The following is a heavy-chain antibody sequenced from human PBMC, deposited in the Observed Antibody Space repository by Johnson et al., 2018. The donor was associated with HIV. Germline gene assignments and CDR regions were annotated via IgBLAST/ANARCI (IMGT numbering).Heavy chain of an antibody. J-gene: IGHJ3*01. CDR3: AKAVSVSSWKHRGTFDV. CDR1: GSIVSSNY. CDR2: IYSGGNT. D-gene: IGHD6-13*01. Sequence: VQLVESGGGVVQPGGSLRLSCAASGSIVSSNYMSWVRQAPGKGLEWVSVIYSGGNTYYADSVKGRFTISRDNSKNTLYLQMTSLRAEDTAVYYCAKAVSVSSWKHRGTFDVWGPGTMVTVAS. V-gene: IGHV3-53*01.